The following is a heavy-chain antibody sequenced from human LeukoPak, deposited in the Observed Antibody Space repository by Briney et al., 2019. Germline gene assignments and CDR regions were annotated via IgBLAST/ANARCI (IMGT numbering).Heavy chain of an antibody. Sequence: SETLSLTCTVSGGSISSYYWSWIRQPPGKGLEWIGYIYYSGSTNYNPSLKSRVTISVDTSKNQFSLKLSSVTAADTAVYYCARARGRFLRYYGMDVWGQGTTVTVSS. D-gene: IGHD3-3*01. CDR1: GGSISSYY. V-gene: IGHV4-59*12. CDR3: ARARGRFLRYYGMDV. CDR2: IYYSGST. J-gene: IGHJ6*02.